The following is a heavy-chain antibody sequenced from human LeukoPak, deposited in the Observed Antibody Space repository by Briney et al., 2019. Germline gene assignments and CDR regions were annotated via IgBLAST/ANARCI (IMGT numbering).Heavy chain of an antibody. Sequence: GGSLRLSCAASGFTFSSYWMSWVRQAPGRGLEWVANIRQDGSGKYYVDSVKGRFTISRDNAKNSLYLQMNSLRAEDTAVYYCARLYYYDSSGYYHDGMDVWGQGTTVTVSS. CDR2: IRQDGSGK. CDR1: GFTFSSYW. CDR3: ARLYYYDSSGYYHDGMDV. D-gene: IGHD3-22*01. V-gene: IGHV3-7*03. J-gene: IGHJ6*02.